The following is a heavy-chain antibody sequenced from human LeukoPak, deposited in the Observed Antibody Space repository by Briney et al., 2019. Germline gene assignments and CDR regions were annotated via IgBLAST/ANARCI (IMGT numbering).Heavy chain of an antibody. Sequence: SETLSLTCTVSGASISSYSWTWIRQPAGKGLEWIGRMHVSGSTNYNPSLGSRVTISVDKSKNQVSLKLSSVTAADTAVYYCAGPIAVHGGVDYWGQGTLVTVSS. J-gene: IGHJ4*02. D-gene: IGHD6-19*01. CDR2: MHVSGST. CDR1: GASISSYS. V-gene: IGHV4-4*07. CDR3: AGPIAVHGGVDY.